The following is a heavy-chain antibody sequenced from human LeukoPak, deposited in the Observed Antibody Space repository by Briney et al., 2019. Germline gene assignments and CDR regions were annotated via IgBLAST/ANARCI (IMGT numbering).Heavy chain of an antibody. J-gene: IGHJ4*01. CDR3: AKTTTGYSSGGYPAWHMDY. Sequence: GGSLRLSCAASGFTFGSYAMYWVRQAPGKGLEWVSGIFGSGGSAHYADSVKGRLTISRDNSKNKVYLQMDSLRAEDTATYYCAKTTTGYSSGGYPAWHMDYWGQGTLVAVSS. D-gene: IGHD2-15*01. CDR2: IFGSGGSA. CDR1: GFTFGSYA. V-gene: IGHV3-23*01.